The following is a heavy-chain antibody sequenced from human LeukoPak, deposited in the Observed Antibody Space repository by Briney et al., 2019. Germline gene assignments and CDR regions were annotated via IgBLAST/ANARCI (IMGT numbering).Heavy chain of an antibody. J-gene: IGHJ4*02. D-gene: IGHD3-10*01. V-gene: IGHV3-23*01. CDR1: GFTFRSHA. CDR2: IYENGGTT. CDR3: ATTRVCGGVLLRPSCLYFED. Sequence: GGSLRLSCVGSGFTFRSHAMSWVRQAPEKGLEFVSGIYENGGTTYYADSVKGRFSISRDNSKNTLYLQMNNLRAEDTAVYYCATTRVCGGVLLRPSCLYFEDWGQGALVTVSS.